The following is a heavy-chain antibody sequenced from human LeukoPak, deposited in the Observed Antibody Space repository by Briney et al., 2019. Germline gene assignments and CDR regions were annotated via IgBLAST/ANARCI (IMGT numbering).Heavy chain of an antibody. CDR1: GFTFSSYE. D-gene: IGHD4-23*01. Sequence: GGSLRLSCAASGFTFSSYEMHWVRQAPGKGLEWVSYISSSGSTIYYADSVKGRFTISRDNAKNSLYLQMNSLRAEDTAVYYCVRDYGGSSPFDYWGQGTLVTVSS. V-gene: IGHV3-48*03. J-gene: IGHJ4*02. CDR3: VRDYGGSSPFDY. CDR2: ISSSGSTI.